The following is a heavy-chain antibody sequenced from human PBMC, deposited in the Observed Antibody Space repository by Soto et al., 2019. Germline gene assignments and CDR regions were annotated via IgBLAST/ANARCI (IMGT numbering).Heavy chain of an antibody. V-gene: IGHV5-10-1*04. D-gene: IGHD2-15*01. CDR2: IDPSDSYT. Sequence: GESLKISCKGSGYSFTSYWISWVRQMPGKGLEWMGRIDPSDSYTNYSPSFQGQVTISADKSISTAYLQWSSLKASDTAMYYCASHGGDIVNGMDVWGQGTTVTVSS. CDR1: GYSFTSYW. J-gene: IGHJ6*02. CDR3: ASHGGDIVNGMDV.